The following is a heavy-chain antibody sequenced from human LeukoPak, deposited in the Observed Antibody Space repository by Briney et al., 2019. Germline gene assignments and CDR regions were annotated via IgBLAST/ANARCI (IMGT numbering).Heavy chain of an antibody. CDR3: ARQWDYYGMDV. V-gene: IGHV4-39*01. Sequence: SETLSLTCIVSGGSISSGTYYWGWIRQPPGKGLEWIGSIYYSGSTYYNPSLKSRVTISVDTSKNQFSLKLSSVTAADTAVYYCARQWDYYGMDVWGQGTTVTVSS. J-gene: IGHJ6*02. CDR2: IYYSGST. CDR1: GGSISSGTYY.